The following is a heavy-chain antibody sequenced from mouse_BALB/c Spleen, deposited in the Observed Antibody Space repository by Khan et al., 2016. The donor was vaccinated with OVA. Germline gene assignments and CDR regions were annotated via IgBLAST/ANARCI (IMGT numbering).Heavy chain of an antibody. V-gene: IGHV5-6*01. D-gene: IGHD4-1*01. J-gene: IGHJ3*01. CDR3: ASHLTGSFAY. CDR2: ISSGGSYT. Sequence: EVELVESGGDLVKPGGSLKLSCAASGFTFSSYGMSWVRQTPDKRLEWVATISSGGSYTYYPDSVKGRFTISGDNAKNPLYLQMSSLKSEDTAMDYWASHLTGSFAYWGQGTLVTVSA. CDR1: GFTFSSYG.